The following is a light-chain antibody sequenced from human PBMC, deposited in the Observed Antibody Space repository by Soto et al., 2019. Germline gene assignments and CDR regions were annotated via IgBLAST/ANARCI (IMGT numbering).Light chain of an antibody. CDR3: QEYKSYPLT. Sequence: DIQTTQSPSSLSASVGDRVTITCRASQHISNHLGRLQRKPGKAPKSLLYGASSLQSGVPSKFSGSGSGTDFTLTISSLQAEDFATYYCQEYKSYPLTFGQGTRLESK. CDR2: GAS. J-gene: IGKJ5*01. V-gene: IGKV1-16*02. CDR1: QHISNH.